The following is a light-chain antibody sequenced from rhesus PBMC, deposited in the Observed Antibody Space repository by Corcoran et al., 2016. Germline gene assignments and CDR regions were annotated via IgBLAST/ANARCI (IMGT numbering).Light chain of an antibody. CDR1: QSVGSN. J-gene: IGKJ2*01. V-gene: IGKV3-42*02. CDR2: DAS. Sequence: ETVVTQSPATLSLSPGERATLSCRASQSVGSNLAWYQQNPGQAPKLHTYDASSRATGIPDRFSGSGSGTEFTLTISSLEPEGVGVYYCQQYNNWNSFGQGTKVEIK. CDR3: QQYNNWNS.